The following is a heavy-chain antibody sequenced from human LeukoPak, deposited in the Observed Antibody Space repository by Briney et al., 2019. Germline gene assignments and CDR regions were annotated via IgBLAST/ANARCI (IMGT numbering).Heavy chain of an antibody. CDR2: ISGSGGST. CDR1: GFTFSSYA. D-gene: IGHD3-22*01. V-gene: IGHV3-23*01. CDR3: ARNPDYYDSRGFYYVDAFDN. J-gene: IGHJ3*02. Sequence: GGSLRLSCAASGFTFSSYAMSWVRQAPGKGLEWVSAISGSGGSTYYADSVKGRFTISRDNSKNTLYLQMNGLRAEDTAVYYCARNPDYYDSRGFYYVDAFDNWGQGTMVTVSS.